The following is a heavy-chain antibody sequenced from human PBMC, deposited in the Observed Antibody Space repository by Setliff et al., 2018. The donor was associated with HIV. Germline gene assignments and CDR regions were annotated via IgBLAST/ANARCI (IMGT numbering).Heavy chain of an antibody. CDR3: ARGNVYGGLERYNWFDP. D-gene: IGHD2-15*01. CDR2: IYTTGST. Sequence: SETLSLTCTVSGDSISNYYWSWVRQPPGKGLEWIGYIYTTGSTNYNPSLKSRVTMSVDTSKNQFSLRLTSVTAADTAVYFCARGNVYGGLERYNWFDPWGRGTLVTVSS. CDR1: GDSISNYY. J-gene: IGHJ5*02. V-gene: IGHV4-4*09.